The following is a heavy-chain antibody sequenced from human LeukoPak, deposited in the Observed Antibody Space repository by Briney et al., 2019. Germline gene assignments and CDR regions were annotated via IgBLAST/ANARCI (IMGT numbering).Heavy chain of an antibody. J-gene: IGHJ4*02. D-gene: IGHD2-21*01. Sequence: GGSLRLSCAASGFTFSSYSMNWVRQAPGKGLEWVSYISSSSSTIYYADSVKGRFTISRDNAENSLFLQMNSLRGEDTAVYYCAKYGGESGVAFDSWGQGTLVTVSS. V-gene: IGHV3-48*04. CDR3: AKYGGESGVAFDS. CDR2: ISSSSSTI. CDR1: GFTFSSYS.